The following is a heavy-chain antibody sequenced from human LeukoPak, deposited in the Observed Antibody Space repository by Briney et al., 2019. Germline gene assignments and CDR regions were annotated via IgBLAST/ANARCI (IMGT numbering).Heavy chain of an antibody. Sequence: GGSLRLSCAASGFIFDDYAMHWVRQAPGKGLQWVSLISWDGGSTYYADSVKGRFTISRDNSRNSLYLQMNSLRAEDTALYFCAKDIRGSTSWYGLDYWGQGTLVTVSS. D-gene: IGHD6-13*01. CDR3: AKDIRGSTSWYGLDY. CDR2: ISWDGGST. J-gene: IGHJ4*02. V-gene: IGHV3-43D*03. CDR1: GFIFDDYA.